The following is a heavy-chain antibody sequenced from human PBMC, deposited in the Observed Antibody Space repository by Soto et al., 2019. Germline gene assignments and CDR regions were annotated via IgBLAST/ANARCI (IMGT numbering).Heavy chain of an antibody. D-gene: IGHD3-10*01. CDR2: ISGRGGST. J-gene: IGHJ4*02. Sequence: WGSLRLSCAASGFTFSSYAMSWVRQAPGKGLEWVSAISGRGGSTYYADSVEGRFTISRDNSKNTLYLQMNSLRAEDTAVYHCAKDGVRWSPYYFVYGGQGALVTVSS. V-gene: IGHV3-23*01. CDR1: GFTFSSYA. CDR3: AKDGVRWSPYYFVY.